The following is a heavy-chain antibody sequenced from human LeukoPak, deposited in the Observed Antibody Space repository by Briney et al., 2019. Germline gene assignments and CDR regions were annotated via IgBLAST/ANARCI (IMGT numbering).Heavy chain of an antibody. J-gene: IGHJ6*03. Sequence: ASVKVSCKASGYTFTSYGISWVRQAPGQGLEWMGWISAYNGNTNYAQKLQGRVTMTTDTSTSTAYMELRSLRSDDTAVYYCARTRSWYPAYYYYYMDVWGKGTTVTVSS. CDR1: GYTFTSYG. CDR3: ARTRSWYPAYYYYYMDV. D-gene: IGHD6-13*01. V-gene: IGHV1-18*01. CDR2: ISAYNGNT.